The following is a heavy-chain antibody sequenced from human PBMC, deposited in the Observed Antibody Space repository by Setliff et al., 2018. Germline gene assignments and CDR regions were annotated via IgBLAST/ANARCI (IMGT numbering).Heavy chain of an antibody. CDR3: AKEAANYYYYMDV. CDR1: GFTFSSYA. D-gene: IGHD2-15*01. J-gene: IGHJ6*03. CDR2: IWYDGSNK. Sequence: SGGSLRLSCAASGFTFSSYAMSWVRQAPGKGLEWVAVIWYDGSNKYYADSVKGRFTISRDNSKNTLYLQMNSLRAEDTAVYYCAKEAANYYYYMDVWGKGTTVTVSS. V-gene: IGHV3-33*06.